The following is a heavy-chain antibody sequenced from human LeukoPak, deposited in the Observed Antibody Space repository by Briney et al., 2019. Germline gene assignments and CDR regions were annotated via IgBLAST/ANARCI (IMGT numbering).Heavy chain of an antibody. D-gene: IGHD2-2*01. CDR2: INPNSGDT. Sequence: ASVKVSCKASGYTFTGYHMHWVRQAPGQGLEWMGRINPNSGDTNYAQKFQGRVTMTRDTSISTAYMELSRLRSDDTAVYCCARDYCSSTSCLFDYWGQGTLVTVSS. CDR1: GYTFTGYH. V-gene: IGHV1-2*06. J-gene: IGHJ4*02. CDR3: ARDYCSSTSCLFDY.